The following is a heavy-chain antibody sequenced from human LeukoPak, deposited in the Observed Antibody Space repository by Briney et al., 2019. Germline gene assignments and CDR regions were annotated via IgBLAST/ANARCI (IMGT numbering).Heavy chain of an antibody. CDR2: IYPGDSDT. D-gene: IGHD1-7*01. J-gene: IGHJ6*02. Sequence: GESLKISCKGSGYSFTSYWIGWVRQMPGKGLEWMGIIYPGDSDTRYSPSFQGQVTISADKSISTAYLQWSSLKASDTAMYHCARHRTTLRYYYGMDVWGQGTTVTVSS. CDR3: ARHRTTLRYYYGMDV. V-gene: IGHV5-51*01. CDR1: GYSFTSYW.